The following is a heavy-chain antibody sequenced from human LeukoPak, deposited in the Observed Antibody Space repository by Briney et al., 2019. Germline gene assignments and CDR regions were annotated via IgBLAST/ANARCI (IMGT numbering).Heavy chain of an antibody. CDR3: ARWDVALAS. CDR2: MNPNSGNT. D-gene: IGHD3-3*02. Sequence: ASVKVSCKASGYTFTGYYMHWVRQAPGQGLEWMGWMNPNSGNTGYAQKFQGRVTMTRNTSISTAYMELSSLRSEDTAVYYCARWDVALASWGQGTLVTVSS. J-gene: IGHJ5*02. V-gene: IGHV1-8*02. CDR1: GYTFTGYY.